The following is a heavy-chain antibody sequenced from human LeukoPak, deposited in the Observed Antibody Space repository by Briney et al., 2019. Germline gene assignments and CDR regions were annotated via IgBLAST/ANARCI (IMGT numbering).Heavy chain of an antibody. CDR2: INPNNGGT. CDR3: ARDSGVVPDY. D-gene: IGHD3-10*01. Sequence: ASVKVSCKASGYTFTSYAMNWVRQAPGQGLEWMGWINPNNGGTKYAQNFQGRVTMTRDTSISTAYMELDRLRFDDTAVYYCARDSGVVPDYWGQGTLVTVSS. V-gene: IGHV1-2*02. J-gene: IGHJ4*02. CDR1: GYTFTSYA.